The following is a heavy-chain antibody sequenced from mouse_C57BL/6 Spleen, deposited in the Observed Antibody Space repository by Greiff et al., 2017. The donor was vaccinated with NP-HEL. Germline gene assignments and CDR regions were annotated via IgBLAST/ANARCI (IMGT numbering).Heavy chain of an antibody. V-gene: IGHV5-9-1*02. CDR2: ISSGGDYI. CDR3: TRDQTVVAPWYFDV. CDR1: GFTFSSYA. Sequence: EVQLVESGEGLVKPGGSLKLSCAASGFTFSSYAMSWVRQTPEKRLEWVAYISSGGDYIYYADTVTGRFTISRDNARNTLYLQMSSLKSEDTAMYYCTRDQTVVAPWYFDVWGTGTTVTVSS. J-gene: IGHJ1*03. D-gene: IGHD1-1*01.